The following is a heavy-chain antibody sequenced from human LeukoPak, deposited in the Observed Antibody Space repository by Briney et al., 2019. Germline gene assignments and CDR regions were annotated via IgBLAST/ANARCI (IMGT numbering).Heavy chain of an antibody. CDR2: TYHSGST. CDR3: ARVRDIFGGFGY. V-gene: IGHV4-30-2*01. Sequence: SETLSLTCAVSGGSISSGGYSWSWIRQPPGKGLEWIGYTYHSGSTYYNPSLKSRVTISVDRSKNQFSLKLSSVTAADTAVYYCARVRDIFGGFGYWGQGTLVTVSS. D-gene: IGHD3-10*02. J-gene: IGHJ4*02. CDR1: GGSISSGGYS.